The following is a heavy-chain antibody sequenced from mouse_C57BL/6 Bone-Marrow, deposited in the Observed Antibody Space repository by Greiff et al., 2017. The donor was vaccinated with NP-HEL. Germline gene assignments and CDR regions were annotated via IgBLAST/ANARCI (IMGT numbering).Heavy chain of an antibody. J-gene: IGHJ3*01. CDR2: IWSGGST. V-gene: IGHV2-2*01. D-gene: IGHD2-5*01. Sequence: QVQLQQSGPGLVQPSQCLSITCTVSGFSLTSYGVHWVRQSPGKGLEWLGVIWSGGSTAYNAAFISRHSISKDNSKSQVFFKKNSLQTDDTAIYYCARSPTDSNSCAYWGQGTLVTVSA. CDR1: GFSLTSYG. CDR3: ARSPTDSNSCAY.